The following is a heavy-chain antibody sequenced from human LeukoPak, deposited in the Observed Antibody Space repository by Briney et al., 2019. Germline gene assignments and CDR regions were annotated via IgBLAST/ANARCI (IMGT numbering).Heavy chain of an antibody. D-gene: IGHD6-13*01. CDR2: ISGRGGSK. CDR1: GFTFSSYA. J-gene: IGHJ3*02. Sequence: GGGLRLSCAASGFTFSSYAMSSGRQAPGKGVEGGSAISGRGGSKDYADSVKGRFTIYRDNSKNTLYLQMNSLRAAATAVYSCAKDIYSRDAFDIWGQGTMVTVSS. V-gene: IGHV3-23*01. CDR3: AKDIYSRDAFDI.